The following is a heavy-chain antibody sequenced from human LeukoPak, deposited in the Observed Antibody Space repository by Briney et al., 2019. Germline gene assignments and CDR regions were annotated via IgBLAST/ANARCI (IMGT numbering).Heavy chain of an antibody. J-gene: IGHJ2*01. CDR3: ARLPGYSSSRYFDL. Sequence: SETLSLTCTVSGGSISSYYWSWIRQPPGKGLEWIGYIYYSGSTNYNPSLKSRVTISVDTSKNQFSLKLSSVTAADTAVYYCARLPGYSSSRYFDLWGRGTLVTVSS. CDR1: GGSISSYY. V-gene: IGHV4-59*08. D-gene: IGHD6-13*01. CDR2: IYYSGST.